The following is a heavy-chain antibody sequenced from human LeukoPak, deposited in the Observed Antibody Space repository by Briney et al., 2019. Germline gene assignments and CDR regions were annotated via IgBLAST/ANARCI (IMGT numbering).Heavy chain of an antibody. D-gene: IGHD2-15*01. CDR2: INPNSGGT. CDR1: GYTFTGYY. V-gene: IGHV1-2*02. CDR3: ARVELGYCSGGSCYDY. Sequence: ASVKVSCKASGYTFTGYYMHWVRQAPGQGLERMGWINPNSGGTNYAQKFQGRVTMTRDTSISTAYKEPSRLRSDDTAVYYCARVELGYCSGGSCYDYWGQGTLVTVSS. J-gene: IGHJ4*02.